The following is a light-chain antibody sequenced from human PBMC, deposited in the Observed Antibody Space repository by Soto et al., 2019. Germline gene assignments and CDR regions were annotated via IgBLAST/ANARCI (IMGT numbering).Light chain of an antibody. V-gene: IGKV3-11*01. CDR2: DAS. CDR3: QQCFTWPPA. J-gene: IGKJ3*01. Sequence: EVVVTQSPATLSLSPGERATLSCRASQSVNSCLAWYQQKPGQAPRLLIYDASNRATGIPVRFSGSGSGTDFTLTISSLETEDFAVYYCQQCFTWPPAFGPGTKVDIK. CDR1: QSVNSC.